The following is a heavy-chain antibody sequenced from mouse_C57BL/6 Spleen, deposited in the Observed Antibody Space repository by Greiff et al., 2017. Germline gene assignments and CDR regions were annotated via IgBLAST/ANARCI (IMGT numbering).Heavy chain of an antibody. Sequence: EVMLVESGGGLVQSGRSLRLSCATSGFTFSDFYMEWVRQAPGKGLEWIAASRNKANDYTTEYSASVKGRFIVSRDTSQSILYLQMNALRAEDTAIYYCARDAWDYDGFAYWGQGTLVTVSA. CDR1: GFTFSDFY. V-gene: IGHV7-1*01. CDR2: SRNKANDYTT. CDR3: ARDAWDYDGFAY. J-gene: IGHJ3*01. D-gene: IGHD2-4*01.